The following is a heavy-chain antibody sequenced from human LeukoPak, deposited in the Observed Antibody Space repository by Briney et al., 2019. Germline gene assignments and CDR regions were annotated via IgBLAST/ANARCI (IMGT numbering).Heavy chain of an antibody. J-gene: IGHJ4*02. CDR3: ATHTVTQFDY. CDR1: GFTFSSYG. Sequence: PGRSLRLSCAASGFTFSSYGMHWVRQAPGKGLEWVAVISYDESNKYYADSVKGRFTISRDNSKNTLYLQMNSLRAEDTAVYYCATHTVTQFDYWGQGTLVTVSS. CDR2: ISYDESNK. V-gene: IGHV3-30*03. D-gene: IGHD4-11*01.